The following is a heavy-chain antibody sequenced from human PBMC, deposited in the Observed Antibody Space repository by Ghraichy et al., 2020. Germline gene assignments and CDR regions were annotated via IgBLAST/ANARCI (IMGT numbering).Heavy chain of an antibody. D-gene: IGHD1-14*01. CDR1: GGSISSGSYY. V-gene: IGHV4-61*02. CDR2: IYTSGST. J-gene: IGHJ6*02. CDR3: ARGAEDHVIRTPQNYYYYGMDV. Sequence: SETMSLTCTVSGGSISSGSYYWSWIRQPAGKGLEWIGRIYTSGSTNYNPSLKSRVTISVDTSKNQFSLKLSSVTAADTAVYYCARGAEDHVIRTPQNYYYYGMDVWGQGTTVTVSS.